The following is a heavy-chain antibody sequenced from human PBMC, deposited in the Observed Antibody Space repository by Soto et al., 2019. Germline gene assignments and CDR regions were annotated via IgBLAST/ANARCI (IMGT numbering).Heavy chain of an antibody. CDR3: ARRIGNCTNGVCYVFDY. CDR1: GGSFSGYY. J-gene: IGHJ4*02. V-gene: IGHV4-34*01. D-gene: IGHD2-8*01. CDR2: INHSGST. Sequence: LSLTCAVYGGSFSGYYWSWIRQPPGKGLEWIGEINHSGSTNYNPSLKSRVTISVDTSKNQFSLKLSSVTAADTAVYYCARRIGNCTNGVCYVFDYWGQGTLVTV.